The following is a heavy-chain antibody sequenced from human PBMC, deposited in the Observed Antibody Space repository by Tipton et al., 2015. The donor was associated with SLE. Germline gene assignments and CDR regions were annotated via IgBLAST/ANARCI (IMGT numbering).Heavy chain of an antibody. CDR2: INNDGSGT. CDR1: GFTLSRYW. CDR3: ARDGPLLTGSSDF. D-gene: IGHD6-6*01. J-gene: IGHJ3*01. Sequence: GSLRLSCAASGFTLSRYWMHWVRQAPGKGLEWVSRINNDGSGTNYADPVKGRFTISRDNAKNTVSLQMNSLKLDDTAVYYCARDGPLLTGSSDFWGQGTMVTVSS. V-gene: IGHV3-74*01.